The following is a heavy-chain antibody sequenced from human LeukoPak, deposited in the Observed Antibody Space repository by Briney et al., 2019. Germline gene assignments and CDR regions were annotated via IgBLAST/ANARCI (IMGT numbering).Heavy chain of an antibody. CDR2: IKQDGSEK. D-gene: IGHD3-22*01. V-gene: IGHV3-7*01. CDR1: GFTFSSYW. J-gene: IGHJ4*02. Sequence: GGSLILSCAASGFTFSSYWMSWVRQAPGKGLEWVANIKQDGSEKYYVDSVKGRFTISRDNAKNSLYLQMNSLRAEDTAVYYCARGSLTYYYDSSGYSTFDYWGQGTLVTVSS. CDR3: ARGSLTYYYDSSGYSTFDY.